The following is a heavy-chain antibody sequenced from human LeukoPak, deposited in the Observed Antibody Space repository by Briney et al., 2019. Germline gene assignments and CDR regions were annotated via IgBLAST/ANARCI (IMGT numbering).Heavy chain of an antibody. V-gene: IGHV4-59*01. CDR1: GCSINSYY. CDR3: ARLTAADAFDI. J-gene: IGHJ3*02. CDR2: IYHSGST. Sequence: PSETLSLTCTVSGCSINSYYLSWIRQPPGKGLEWIGYIYHSGSTNYNPPLNRRVTISVDTSKLRFSLTLSSMTAADAAVYYCARLTAADAFDIWGQGTMVTVSS. D-gene: IGHD2-21*02.